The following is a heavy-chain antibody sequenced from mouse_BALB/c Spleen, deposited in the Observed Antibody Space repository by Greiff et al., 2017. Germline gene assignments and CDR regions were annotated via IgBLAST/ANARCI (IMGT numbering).Heavy chain of an antibody. J-gene: IGHJ1*01. V-gene: IGHV5-17*02. Sequence: EVQGVESGGGLVQPGGSRKLSCAASGFTFSSFGMHWVRQAPEKGLEWVAYISSGSSTIYYADTVKGRFTISRDNPKNTLFLQMTRLRSEDTAMYYCARRDWYFDVWGAGTTVTVSS. CDR3: ARRDWYFDV. CDR1: GFTFSSFG. CDR2: ISSGSSTI.